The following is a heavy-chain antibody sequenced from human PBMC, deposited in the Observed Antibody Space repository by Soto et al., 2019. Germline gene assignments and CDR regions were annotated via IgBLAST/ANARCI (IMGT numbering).Heavy chain of an antibody. J-gene: IGHJ6*01. Sequence: QVHLQESGPGLVKPSQTLSLTCSVSGDSINSGGYYWYWIRQHPGEGLEYMGYVYYNGRTPYNPSLNSVNPISMNRHQNRMALKLRKVTEADTVVYYAARYNKTAIRSNLNNYCQDIWGQGSWVNV. CDR3: ARYNKTAIRSNLNNYCQDI. CDR2: VYYNGRT. V-gene: IGHV4-31*01. CDR1: GDSINSGGYY. D-gene: IGHD3-10*01.